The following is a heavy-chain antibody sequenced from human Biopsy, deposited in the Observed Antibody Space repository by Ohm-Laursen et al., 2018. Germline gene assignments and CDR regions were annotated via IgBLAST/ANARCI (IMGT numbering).Heavy chain of an antibody. CDR3: AKGRSGGTGHGNWFDP. CDR2: FSGSGGST. V-gene: IGHV3-23*01. D-gene: IGHD3-10*01. J-gene: IGHJ5*02. Sequence: SLRLSCSASGFTFSNYAMSWVRQAPGKGLEWVSTFSGSGGSTNYADSVKGRFTISRDNSKNTLYLQMNSLRVEDTAVYYCAKGRSGGTGHGNWFDPWGQGTLVIVSS. CDR1: GFTFSNYA.